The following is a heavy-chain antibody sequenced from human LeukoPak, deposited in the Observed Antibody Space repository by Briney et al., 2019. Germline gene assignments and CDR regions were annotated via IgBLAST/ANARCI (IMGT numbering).Heavy chain of an antibody. CDR3: AKALGVRGVFDY. CDR2: ISGSGGST. J-gene: IGHJ4*02. CDR1: GFTFSSYS. V-gene: IGHV3-23*01. Sequence: PGGSLRLSCAASGFTFSSYSMNWVRQAPGKGLEWVSTISGSGGSTYYTDSVKGRFTISRDNSKNTLYLQMNSLRAEDTAVYYCAKALGVRGVFDYWGQGTLVTVSS. D-gene: IGHD3-10*01.